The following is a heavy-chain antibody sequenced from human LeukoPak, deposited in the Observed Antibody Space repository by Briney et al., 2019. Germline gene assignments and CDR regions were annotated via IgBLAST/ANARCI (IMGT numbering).Heavy chain of an antibody. D-gene: IGHD2-2*01. CDR2: INPSGTST. Sequence: ASVKVSCKASGYTFTSYYMHWVRQAPGQGLEWMGIINPSGTSTSYAQKFQGRVTMTRDTSTSTVYMELSSLRSEDTAVYYCAREGGLYCSSTSCYYYWGQGTLVTVSS. CDR1: GYTFTSYY. CDR3: AREGGLYCSSTSCYYY. J-gene: IGHJ4*02. V-gene: IGHV1-46*01.